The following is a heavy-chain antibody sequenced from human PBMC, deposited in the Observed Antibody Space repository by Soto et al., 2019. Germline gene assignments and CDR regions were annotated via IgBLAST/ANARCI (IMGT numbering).Heavy chain of an antibody. D-gene: IGHD3-3*01. CDR3: ARAPSAYDFWSGYYNDY. CDR1: GFTVSSNY. Sequence: GGSLRLSCAASGFTVSSNYMSWVRQAPGKGREWVSVIYSGGSTYYADSVKGRFTISRANSKNTLYLQMNSLRAEDTAVYYCARAPSAYDFWSGYYNDYWGQGTLVTVSS. CDR2: IYSGGST. J-gene: IGHJ4*02. V-gene: IGHV3-66*01.